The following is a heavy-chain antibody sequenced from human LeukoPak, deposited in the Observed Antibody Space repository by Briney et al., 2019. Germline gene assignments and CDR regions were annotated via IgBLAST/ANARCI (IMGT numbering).Heavy chain of an antibody. CDR1: GYTFTSYY. CDR2: INPSGGST. J-gene: IGHJ3*02. CDR3: ARDYYYDSSDDAFDI. V-gene: IGHV1-46*01. Sequence: ASVKVSCKASGYTFTSYYIHWVRQAPGQGLEWMGLINPSGGSTNYAQKFQGRVTMTTDTSTSTAYMELRSLRSDDTAVYYCARDYYYDSSDDAFDIWGQGTMVTVSS. D-gene: IGHD3-22*01.